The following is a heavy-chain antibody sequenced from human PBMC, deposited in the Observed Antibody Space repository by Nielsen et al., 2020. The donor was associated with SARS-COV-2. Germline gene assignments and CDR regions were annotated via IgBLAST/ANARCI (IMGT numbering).Heavy chain of an antibody. CDR2: ISASGGGT. D-gene: IGHD3-10*01. CDR3: AKDDVVRGDAYDI. J-gene: IGHJ3*02. V-gene: IGHV3-23*01. CDR1: GFTFSIYA. Sequence: GESLKISCAASGFTFSIYAMAWVRRAPGRGLQWVTAISASGGGTYYTDSVKGRFSISRDNSRNTLYLQMNSLRVEDTAIYFCAKDDVVRGDAYDIWGQGTVVTVSS.